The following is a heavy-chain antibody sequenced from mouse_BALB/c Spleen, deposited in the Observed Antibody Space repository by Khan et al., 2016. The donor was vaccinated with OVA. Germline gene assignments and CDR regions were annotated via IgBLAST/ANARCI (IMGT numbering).Heavy chain of an antibody. CDR2: INPNNGDS. J-gene: IGHJ3*01. CDR1: GYSFTGYA. V-gene: IGHV1-37*01. CDR3: ARGGYGAFAY. Sequence: VQLQQSGPGLVKPGASTKISCKASGYSFTGYAMNWVRQSHGKNLEWIGLINPNNGDSSYNQKFKGKATLTVNKSSSTAYMELLSLTSEDSSVYYCARGGYGAFAYWGQGTLVTVSA. D-gene: IGHD2-2*01.